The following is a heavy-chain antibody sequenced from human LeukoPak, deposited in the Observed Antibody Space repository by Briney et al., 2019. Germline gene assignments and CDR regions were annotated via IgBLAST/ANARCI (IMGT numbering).Heavy chain of an antibody. V-gene: IGHV1-69*04. Sequence: SVKVSCKASGGTLSSYAISWVRQAPGQGLEWMGRITPILGIANYAQEFQGRVTITADKSTSTAYMELSSLRSEDTAVYYCARAQNLDPWGQGTLVTVSS. J-gene: IGHJ5*02. CDR1: GGTLSSYA. CDR3: ARAQNLDP. D-gene: IGHD1-14*01. CDR2: ITPILGIA.